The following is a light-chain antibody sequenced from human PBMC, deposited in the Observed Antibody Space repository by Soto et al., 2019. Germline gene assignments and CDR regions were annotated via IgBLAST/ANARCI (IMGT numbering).Light chain of an antibody. CDR2: DAS. Sequence: EIVMTQSPATLLLSTGEKATLSCRASQSVRKNLAWYQQKPGQAPRLLIYDASTRATGIPDRFSGGGSGTEFTLTISRLEPEDFAVYYCQQFSSYPLTFGGGTKVDIK. J-gene: IGKJ4*01. CDR1: QSVRKN. CDR3: QQFSSYPLT. V-gene: IGKV3-15*01.